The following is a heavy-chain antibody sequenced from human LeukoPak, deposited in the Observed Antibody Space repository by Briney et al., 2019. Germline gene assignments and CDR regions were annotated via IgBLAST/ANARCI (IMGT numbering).Heavy chain of an antibody. J-gene: IGHJ6*03. Sequence: ASVKVSCKASGGTFSDYALNWVRQAPGQGLEWMGVFIPILGTANSTQKFQDRVTITADISTNTVYMELSSLRSEDTAVYYCARGRSGDYVWGSYRLYYYYYYMDVWGKGTTVTVSS. D-gene: IGHD3-16*02. CDR3: ARGRSGDYVWGSYRLYYYYYYMDV. CDR1: GGTFSDYA. CDR2: FIPILGTA. V-gene: IGHV1-69*10.